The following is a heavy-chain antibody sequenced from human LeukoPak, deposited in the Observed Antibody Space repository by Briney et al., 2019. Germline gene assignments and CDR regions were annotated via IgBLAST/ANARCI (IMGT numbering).Heavy chain of an antibody. Sequence: PGGSLRLSCAASGFTFSGYAMNWVRQAPGKGLEWVSSISSSSNYIYYADSVRGRFTISRDNAKNSLSLQMNSLRVEDTAVYYCARDLDGDYGWHFDLWGRGTLVTVSS. CDR1: GFTFSGYA. CDR3: ARDLDGDYGWHFDL. J-gene: IGHJ2*01. CDR2: ISSSSNYI. V-gene: IGHV3-21*01. D-gene: IGHD4-17*01.